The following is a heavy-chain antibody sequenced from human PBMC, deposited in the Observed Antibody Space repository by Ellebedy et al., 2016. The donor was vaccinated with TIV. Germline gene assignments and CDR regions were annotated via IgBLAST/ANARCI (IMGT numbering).Heavy chain of an antibody. J-gene: IGHJ5*02. CDR3: ARRLNWKGGSDP. CDR1: GYTFTSYD. V-gene: IGHV1-8*01. D-gene: IGHD1-20*01. Sequence: ASVKVSXKASGYTFTSYDINWVRQATGQGLEWMGWMNPNSGNTGYAQKFQGRVTMTRNTSISTAYMELSSLRSEDTAVYYCARRLNWKGGSDPWGQGTLVTVSS. CDR2: MNPNSGNT.